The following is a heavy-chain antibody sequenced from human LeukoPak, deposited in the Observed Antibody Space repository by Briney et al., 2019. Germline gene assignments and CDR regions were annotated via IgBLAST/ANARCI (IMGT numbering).Heavy chain of an antibody. CDR2: IYYSGST. Sequence: PSETLPLTSTVSGGSISSYYWSWIRQPPGKGLEWIGYIYYSGSTNYNPSLKSRATISVDTSKNQFSLKLSSVTAADTAVYYCARVGREKLYDYWGQGTLVTVSS. J-gene: IGHJ4*02. CDR3: ARVGREKLYDY. D-gene: IGHD3-10*01. CDR1: GGSISSYY. V-gene: IGHV4-59*01.